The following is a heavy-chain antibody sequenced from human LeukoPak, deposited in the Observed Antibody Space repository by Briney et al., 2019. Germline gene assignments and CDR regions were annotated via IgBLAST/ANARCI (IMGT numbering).Heavy chain of an antibody. Sequence: SETLSLTCAVSGYSINSGYYWGWIRQPPGKGLEWIGSIYHSGSTYHNPSLKSRVTISVDTSKNQFSLKLSSVTAADTAEYYCASQLGYCSSTGCYTEWYFDLRGRGTLVTVSS. J-gene: IGHJ2*01. CDR2: IYHSGST. CDR1: GYSINSGYY. V-gene: IGHV4-38-2*01. D-gene: IGHD2-2*02. CDR3: ASQLGYCSSTGCYTEWYFDL.